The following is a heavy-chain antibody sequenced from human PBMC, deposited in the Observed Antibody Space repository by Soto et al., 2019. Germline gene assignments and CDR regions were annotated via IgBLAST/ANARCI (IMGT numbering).Heavy chain of an antibody. D-gene: IGHD2-15*01. CDR1: GGCISSYG. J-gene: IGHJ4*02. Sequence: PSETLALTCTVSGGCISSYGWSWIRQPPGKGLEWIGYIYHSGSTYYNPSLKSRVTISVDRSKNQFSLKLTSVTAADTAVYYCARVKAHAVLHDYSGQGTLVLVSS. V-gene: IGHV4-59*12. CDR3: ARVKAHAVLHDY. CDR2: IYHSGST.